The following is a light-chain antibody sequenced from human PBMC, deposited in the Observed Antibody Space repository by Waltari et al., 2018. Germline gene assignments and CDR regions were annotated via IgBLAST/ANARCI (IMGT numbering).Light chain of an antibody. CDR1: QSVGGT. CDR3: QHYVRLPAT. Sequence: IVLPQSPGTLSLSPGQRATLSCRASQSVGGTLAWYQQKPGQAPRLPMYGASIRAPGTPDRFSGTGSGTDFSLTISRLEPEDFAVYYCQHYVRLPATFGQGTKVEIK. CDR2: GAS. J-gene: IGKJ1*01. V-gene: IGKV3-20*01.